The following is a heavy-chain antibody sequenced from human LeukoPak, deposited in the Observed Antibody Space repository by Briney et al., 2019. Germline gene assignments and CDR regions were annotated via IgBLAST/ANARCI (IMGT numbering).Heavy chain of an antibody. CDR1: GFTFSRYW. J-gene: IGHJ4*02. D-gene: IGHD2-15*01. V-gene: IGHV3-7*01. CDR3: ARDREVVVVAATGEFDY. CDR2: IKQDGSEK. Sequence: GRSLRLSCAASGFTFSRYWMSWVRQAPGKGLEWVANIKQDGSEKYYVDSVKGRFTISRDNAKNSLYLQMNSLRAEDTAVYYCARDREVVVVAATGEFDYWGQGTLVTVSS.